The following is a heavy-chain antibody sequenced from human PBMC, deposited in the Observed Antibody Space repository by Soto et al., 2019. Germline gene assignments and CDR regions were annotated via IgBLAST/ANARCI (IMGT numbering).Heavy chain of an antibody. D-gene: IGHD3-9*01. J-gene: IGHJ6*02. CDR3: ARGRPVLRYFAWSRGYYYDGMDV. Sequence: SVNVSCKASGGTFSSYAISWVRQAPGQGLEWMGGIIPIFGTANYAQKFQGRVTITADESTSTAYMELSSLRSEATAVYYCARGRPVLRYFAWSRGYYYDGMDVWC. V-gene: IGHV1-69*13. CDR1: GGTFSSYA. CDR2: IIPIFGTA.